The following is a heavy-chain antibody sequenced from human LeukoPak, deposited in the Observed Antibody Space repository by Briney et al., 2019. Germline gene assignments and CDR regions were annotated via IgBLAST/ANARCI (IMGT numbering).Heavy chain of an antibody. J-gene: IGHJ5*02. CDR1: SYTFTSYG. Sequence: ASVKVSCKASSYTFTSYGISWVRQAPGQGLEWMGWISAYNGNTNYAQKLQGRVTMTTDTSTSTAYMELRSLRSDDTAVYYCARDHPYSRNNWFDPWGQGTLVTVSS. CDR2: ISAYNGNT. CDR3: ARDHPYSRNNWFDP. D-gene: IGHD2-15*01. V-gene: IGHV1-18*01.